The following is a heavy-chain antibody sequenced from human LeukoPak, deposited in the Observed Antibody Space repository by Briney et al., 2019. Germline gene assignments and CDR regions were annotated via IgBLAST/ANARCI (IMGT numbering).Heavy chain of an antibody. V-gene: IGHV3-48*01. D-gene: IGHD1-26*01. CDR2: IASDSTI. CDR3: ARDRISSGSYYYYYYMDV. J-gene: IGHJ6*03. Sequence: GGSLRLSCAASGFTLSRFGMNWVRQAPGKGLEWVSYIASDSTIYYPDSVRGRFTIFRDNAKNSLYLQMNSLRAEDTAVYYCARDRISSGSYYYYYYMDVWGKGTTVTVSS. CDR1: GFTLSRFG.